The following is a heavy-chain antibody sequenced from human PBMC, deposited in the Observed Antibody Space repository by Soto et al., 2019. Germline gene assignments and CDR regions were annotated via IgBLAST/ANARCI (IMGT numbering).Heavy chain of an antibody. CDR2: TSYDGKNK. D-gene: IGHD6-13*01. J-gene: IGHJ4*02. Sequence: QVQLVESGGGVVQPGGSRRLSSAASGFTFSNFVMHWVRQAPGKGLERVAATSYDGKNKDHADSVKGRFTISRDNSKDTLYLQMNSLRHEDTAVYFCARERAIAATGIVYYWGQGTLVTVSS. CDR3: ARERAIAATGIVYY. V-gene: IGHV3-30*04. CDR1: GFTFSNFV.